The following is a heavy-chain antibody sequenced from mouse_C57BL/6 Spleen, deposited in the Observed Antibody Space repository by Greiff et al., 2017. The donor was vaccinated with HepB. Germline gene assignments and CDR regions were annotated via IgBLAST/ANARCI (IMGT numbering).Heavy chain of an antibody. Sequence: VHVQQSGPELVKPGASVKISCKASGYSFTDYNMTWVKQSNGQSLEWIGVINPDYGTTSYNQKFKGKATLTVDPSSSTAYMQLNSLTSEGSAVYYDAREGRHAMDYWGQGTSVTVSS. V-gene: IGHV1-39*01. CDR3: AREGRHAMDY. J-gene: IGHJ4*01. CDR1: GYSFTDYN. D-gene: IGHD3-3*01. CDR2: INPDYGTT.